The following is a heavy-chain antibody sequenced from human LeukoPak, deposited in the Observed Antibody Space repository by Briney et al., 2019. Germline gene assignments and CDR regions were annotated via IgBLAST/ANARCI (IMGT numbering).Heavy chain of an antibody. J-gene: IGHJ6*03. V-gene: IGHV4-4*02. CDR1: GGSISSGNW. D-gene: IGHD3-22*01. CDR3: ARAVSSTMVVSYYYYYMDV. Sequence: SETLSLTCTVSGGSISSGNWWSWVRQPPGKGLEWIGEIHHGGSSTNYNPSLKSRVTISIDTSKNHFSLMLTSVTAADTAVYYCARAVSSTMVVSYYYYYMDVWGKGTTVTVSS. CDR2: IHHGGSST.